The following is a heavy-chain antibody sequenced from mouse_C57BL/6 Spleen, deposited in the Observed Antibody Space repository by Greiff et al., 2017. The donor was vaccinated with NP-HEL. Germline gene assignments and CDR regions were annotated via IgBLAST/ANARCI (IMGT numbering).Heavy chain of an antibody. CDR3: ARTPYDYDGGGFAY. Sequence: QVQLQQPGAELVRPGSSVKLSCKASGYTFTSYWMHWVKQRPIQGLEWIGNIDPSDSETHYNQKFKDKATLTVDKSSSTAYMQLSSLTSEDSAVYYCARTPYDYDGGGFAYWGQGTTLPVSS. J-gene: IGHJ2*01. CDR2: IDPSDSET. CDR1: GYTFTSYW. D-gene: IGHD2-4*01. V-gene: IGHV1-52*01.